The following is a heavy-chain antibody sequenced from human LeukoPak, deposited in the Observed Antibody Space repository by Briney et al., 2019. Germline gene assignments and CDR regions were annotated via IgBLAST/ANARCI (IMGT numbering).Heavy chain of an antibody. CDR3: ARLFRGDYVLFDY. J-gene: IGHJ4*02. V-gene: IGHV4-61*01. CDR2: IYYSGST. CDR1: GYSISSGYY. Sequence: SETLSLTCTVSGYSISSGYYWDWIRQPPGKGLEWVGYIYYSGSTNYNPSLKSRVTISVDTSKNQFSLKLSSVTAADTAVYYCARLFRGDYVLFDYWGQGTLVTVSS. D-gene: IGHD4-17*01.